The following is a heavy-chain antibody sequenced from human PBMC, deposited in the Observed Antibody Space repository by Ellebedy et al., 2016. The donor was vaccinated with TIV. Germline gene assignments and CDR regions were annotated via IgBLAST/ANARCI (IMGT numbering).Heavy chain of an antibody. CDR3: ARRASYGDYAVQVNPWFDP. V-gene: IGHV3-7*01. J-gene: IGHJ5*02. CDR2: IRQEGDEI. CDR1: GFNFRSYW. D-gene: IGHD4-17*01. Sequence: GESLKISCAASGFNFRSYWMTWVRQAPGKGLEWVAKIRQEGDEIYYVESVKGRFTISRANAKNSLFLQMNSLRVEDTAVYYCARRASYGDYAVQVNPWFDPWGQGTLVTVSS.